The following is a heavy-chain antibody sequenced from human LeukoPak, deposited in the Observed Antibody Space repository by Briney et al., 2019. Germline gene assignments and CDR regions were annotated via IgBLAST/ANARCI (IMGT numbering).Heavy chain of an antibody. V-gene: IGHV4-59*01. D-gene: IGHD3-10*01. J-gene: IGHJ4*02. CDR3: ARARRFGGSLVDY. CDR2: IYYSGST. Sequence: SETLSLTCTVSGGSISSYYWSWIRQPPGKGLEWIGYIYYSGSTNYNPSLKSRISISVDTSKNQFSLKLSSVTAADTAVYYCARARRFGGSLVDYWGQGTLVTVSS. CDR1: GGSISSYY.